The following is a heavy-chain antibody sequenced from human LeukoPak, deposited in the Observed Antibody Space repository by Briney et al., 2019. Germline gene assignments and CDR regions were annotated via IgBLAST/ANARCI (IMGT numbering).Heavy chain of an antibody. D-gene: IGHD6-19*01. J-gene: IGHJ4*02. CDR1: GFTFSSYA. Sequence: GGSLRLSCAASGFTFSSYAMHWVRQAPGKGLEWVGRIKSKTDGGTTDYAAPVKGRFTISRDDSKNTLYLQMNSLRAEDTAVYYCATPWIAVAGTDYWGQGTLVTVSS. CDR3: ATPWIAVAGTDY. V-gene: IGHV3-15*01. CDR2: IKSKTDGGTT.